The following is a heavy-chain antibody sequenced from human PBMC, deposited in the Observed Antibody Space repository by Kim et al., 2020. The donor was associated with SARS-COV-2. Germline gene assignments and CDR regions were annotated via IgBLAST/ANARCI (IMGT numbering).Heavy chain of an antibody. J-gene: IGHJ4*02. CDR1: GFTFSDYY. D-gene: IGHD2-2*01. Sequence: GGSLRLSCAASGFTFSDYYMSWIRQAPGKGLEWVSYISSSGSTIYYADSVKGRFTISRDNAKNSLYLQMNSLRAEDTAVYYCARDNIVVVPSFDYWGQGTLVTVSS. CDR2: ISSSGSTI. CDR3: ARDNIVVVPSFDY. V-gene: IGHV3-11*01.